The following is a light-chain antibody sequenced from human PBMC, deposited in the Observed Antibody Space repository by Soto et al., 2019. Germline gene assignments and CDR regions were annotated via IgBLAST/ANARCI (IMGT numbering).Light chain of an antibody. V-gene: IGKV3-11*01. CDR3: QQRANWPPT. J-gene: IGKJ1*01. Sequence: EIVFTQSPATLSLSPGERATLSCRASQSVRSFLAWYQQKPGQAPRLLIYDASNRATGIPARFSGSGSGTDFTLTISSLEPEDFAVYYCQQRANWPPTFGQGTRWISN. CDR2: DAS. CDR1: QSVRSF.